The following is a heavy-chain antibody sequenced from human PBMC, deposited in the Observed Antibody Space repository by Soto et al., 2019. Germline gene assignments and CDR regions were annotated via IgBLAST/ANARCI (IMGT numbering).Heavy chain of an antibody. CDR2: IYHSGST. Sequence: SETLSLTCAVSGGSISSGGYSWSWIRQPPGKGLEWIGDIYHSGSTYYNPSLKSRVTISVDRSKKQFSLKLSSVTAADTAVYYCARDPGYSYGNTWGQGTLVTVSS. CDR1: GGSISSGGYS. J-gene: IGHJ5*02. CDR3: ARDPGYSYGNT. V-gene: IGHV4-30-2*01. D-gene: IGHD5-18*01.